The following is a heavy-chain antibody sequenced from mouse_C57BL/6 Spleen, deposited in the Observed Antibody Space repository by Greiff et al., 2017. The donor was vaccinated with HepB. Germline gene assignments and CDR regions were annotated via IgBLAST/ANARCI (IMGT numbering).Heavy chain of an antibody. V-gene: IGHV1-69*01. J-gene: IGHJ1*03. D-gene: IGHD1-1*01. Sequence: VQLQQPGAELVMPGASVKLSCKASGYTFTSYWMHWVKQRPGQGLEWIGEIDPSDSYTNYNQKFKGKSTLTVDKSSSTAYMQLSSLTSEDSAVYYCARGETTVVAHWYFDVWGTGTTVTVSS. CDR1: GYTFTSYW. CDR3: ARGETTVVAHWYFDV. CDR2: IDPSDSYT.